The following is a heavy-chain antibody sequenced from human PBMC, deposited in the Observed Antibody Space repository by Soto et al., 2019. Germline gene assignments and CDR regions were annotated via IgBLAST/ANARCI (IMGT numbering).Heavy chain of an antibody. CDR3: ARDGVPIAGRSGYFDY. Sequence: QVQLVQSGAEVETPGASVKVSCKASGYTFSNYYIHWVRQTPGQGPEWVGVINPSRGLTTYSQTFQGRVYMTSDTSTTTVYMELSSLRSEDTAIYYCARDGVPIAGRSGYFDYWGPGTEVTVSS. V-gene: IGHV1-46*01. D-gene: IGHD6-19*01. J-gene: IGHJ4*02. CDR1: GYTFSNYY. CDR2: INPSRGLT.